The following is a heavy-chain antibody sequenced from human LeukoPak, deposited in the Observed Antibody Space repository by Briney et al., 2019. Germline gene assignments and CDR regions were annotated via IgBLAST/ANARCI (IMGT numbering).Heavy chain of an antibody. CDR3: ARASKYRRYCTNGVCYTHTFDY. J-gene: IGHJ4*02. Sequence: PSKTLSLTCTVSGGSISSYYWSWIRQPPGKGLEWIGYIYYSGSTNYNPSLKSRVTISVDTSKNQFSLKLSSVTAADTAVYYCARASKYRRYCTNGVCYTHTFDYWGQGTLVTVSS. D-gene: IGHD2-8*01. CDR1: GGSISSYY. V-gene: IGHV4-59*01. CDR2: IYYSGST.